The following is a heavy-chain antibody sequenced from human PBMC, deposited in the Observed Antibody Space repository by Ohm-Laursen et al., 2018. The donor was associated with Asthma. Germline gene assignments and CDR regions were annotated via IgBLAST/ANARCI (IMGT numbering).Heavy chain of an antibody. J-gene: IGHJ3*02. CDR3: ARDLSSGWDTGWDAFDI. CDR1: GYTFSRYS. D-gene: IGHD6-19*01. V-gene: IGHV3-21*01. CDR2: ISSSSSYI. Sequence: GSLRLSCAASGYTFSRYSIHWVRQAPGKGLEWVSSISSSSSYIYYADSVKGRFTISRDNAKNSLYLQMNSLRAEDTAVYYCARDLSSGWDTGWDAFDIWGQGTMVTVSS.